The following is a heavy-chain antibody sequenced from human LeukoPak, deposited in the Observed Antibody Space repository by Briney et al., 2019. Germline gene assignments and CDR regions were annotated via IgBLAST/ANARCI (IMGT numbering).Heavy chain of an antibody. CDR3: ARASAPPQWLFFDY. J-gene: IGHJ4*02. Sequence: SETLSLTCTVSGGSISSSTFYWGWIRQPPGKGLEWIGTIYYSGSTFYNPSLKSRVTVSVDTSKNQFSLKLSSPTAADTAVYYCARASAPPQWLFFDYWGQGTLVTVSS. V-gene: IGHV4-39*07. D-gene: IGHD6-19*01. CDR1: GGSISSSTFY. CDR2: IYYSGST.